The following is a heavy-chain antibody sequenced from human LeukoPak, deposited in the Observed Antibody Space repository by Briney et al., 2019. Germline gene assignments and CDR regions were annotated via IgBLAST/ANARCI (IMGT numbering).Heavy chain of an antibody. CDR3: ARDSTRADIVVVPAGSYWFDP. CDR1: GYTFTDYY. D-gene: IGHD2-2*01. J-gene: IGHJ5*02. Sequence: ASVTVSYKASGYTFTDYYMHWVRQAPGQGLEWMGWINPKSGGKNYAQKFQGRVAMTRDTSISTAYMELSRLRSDDTAVYYCARDSTRADIVVVPAGSYWFDPWGQGTLVTVSS. V-gene: IGHV1-2*02. CDR2: INPKSGGK.